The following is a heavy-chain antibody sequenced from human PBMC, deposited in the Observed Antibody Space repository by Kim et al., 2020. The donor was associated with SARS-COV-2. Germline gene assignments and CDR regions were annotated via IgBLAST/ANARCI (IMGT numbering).Heavy chain of an antibody. D-gene: IGHD3-22*01. J-gene: IGHJ4*02. Sequence: KFQGRVPFTRDTSASTVYMELSSLKSEDTAVYYCARDERDSSGYYYGFGYWGQGTLVTVSS. V-gene: IGHV1-3*01. CDR3: ARDERDSSGYYYGFGY.